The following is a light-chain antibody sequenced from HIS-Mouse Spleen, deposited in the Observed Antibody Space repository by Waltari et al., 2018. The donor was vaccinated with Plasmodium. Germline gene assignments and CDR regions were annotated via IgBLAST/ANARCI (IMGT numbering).Light chain of an antibody. J-gene: IGKJ3*01. CDR2: GAS. V-gene: IGKV3-15*01. CDR1: QNDSSH. CDR3: QQYNSWSFT. Sequence: EIVMTQSPATLSVSPGARATLSCRASQNDSSHLAWYQQKPGQAPRLLIYGASTRATGIPDRCSGSGSGTEFTLTISSLQSEDLAVYYCQQYNSWSFTFGPGTKVDIK.